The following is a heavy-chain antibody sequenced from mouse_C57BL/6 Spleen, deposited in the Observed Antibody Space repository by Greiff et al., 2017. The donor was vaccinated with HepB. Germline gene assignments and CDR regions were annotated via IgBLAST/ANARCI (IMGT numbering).Heavy chain of an antibody. V-gene: IGHV5-15*01. CDR2: ISNLAYSI. Sequence: EVQGVESGGGLVQPGGSLKLSCAASGFTFSDYGMAWVRQAPRKGPEWVAFISNLAYSIYYADTVTGRFTISRENAKNTLYLEMSSLRSEDTAMYYCARHDDYDVPFAYWGQGTLVTVSA. J-gene: IGHJ3*01. CDR1: GFTFSDYG. CDR3: ARHDDYDVPFAY. D-gene: IGHD2-4*01.